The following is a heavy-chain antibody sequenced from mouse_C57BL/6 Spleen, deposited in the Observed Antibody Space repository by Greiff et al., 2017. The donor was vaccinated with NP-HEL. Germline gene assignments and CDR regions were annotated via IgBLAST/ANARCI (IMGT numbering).Heavy chain of an antibody. V-gene: IGHV5-17*01. CDR1: GFTFSDYG. J-gene: IGHJ4*01. Sequence: EVQRVESGGGLVKPGGSLKLSCAASGFTFSDYGMHWVRQAPEKGLEWVAYISSGSSTIYYADTVKGRFTISRDNAKNTLFLQMTSLRSEDTAMYYCARERLFYAMDYWGQGTSVTVSS. CDR3: ARERLFYAMDY. CDR2: ISSGSSTI.